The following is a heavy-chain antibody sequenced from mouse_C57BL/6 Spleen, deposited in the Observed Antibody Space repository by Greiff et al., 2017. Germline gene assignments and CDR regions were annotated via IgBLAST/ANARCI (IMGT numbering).Heavy chain of an antibody. CDR3: ARGLLGTWFAY. J-gene: IGHJ3*01. V-gene: IGHV1-82*01. D-gene: IGHD1-1*01. CDR1: GYAFSSSW. Sequence: VPLQESGPELVKPGASVKISCKASGYAFSSSWMNWVKQRPGKGLEWIGRIYPGDGDTNYNGQFKGKATLTADKSSSTAYMQLSSLTSEDSAVYFGARGLLGTWFAYWGQGTLVTVSA. CDR2: IYPGDGDT.